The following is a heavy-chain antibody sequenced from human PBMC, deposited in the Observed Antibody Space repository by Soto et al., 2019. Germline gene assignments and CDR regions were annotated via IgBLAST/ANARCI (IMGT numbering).Heavy chain of an antibody. V-gene: IGHV3-48*03. Sequence: GGSLRLSCAASGFTFSSYEMNWVRQAPGKGLEWVSYISSSGSTIYHADSVKGRFTIPRDNAKNSLYLQMNSLRAEDTAVYYCARGRNDYVWGSYRSQAEYFQHWGQGTLVTVSS. CDR1: GFTFSSYE. CDR2: ISSSGSTI. D-gene: IGHD3-16*02. CDR3: ARGRNDYVWGSYRSQAEYFQH. J-gene: IGHJ1*01.